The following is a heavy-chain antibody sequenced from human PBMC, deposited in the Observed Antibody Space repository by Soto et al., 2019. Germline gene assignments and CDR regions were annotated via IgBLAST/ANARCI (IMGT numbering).Heavy chain of an antibody. CDR1: GYTFTSYD. V-gene: IGHV1-8*01. CDR2: MNPNSGNT. Sequence: ASVKVSFKASGYTFTSYDHNWVRQATGQGLEWMGWMNPNSGNTGYAQKFQGRVTMTRNTSISTAYMELSSLRSEDTAVYYCARAGGGYDILTGYSDWGQGTLVTVSS. CDR3: ARAGGGYDILTGYSD. D-gene: IGHD3-9*01. J-gene: IGHJ4*02.